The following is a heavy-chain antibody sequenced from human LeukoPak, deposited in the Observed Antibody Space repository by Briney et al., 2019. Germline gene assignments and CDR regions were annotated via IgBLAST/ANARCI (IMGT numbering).Heavy chain of an antibody. D-gene: IGHD5-12*01. CDR3: ARGQDLATIYDY. J-gene: IGHJ4*02. Sequence: GGSLRLSCAASGFTFSSYSMNWVRQAPGKGLEWVSSISSSSSYIYYADSVKGRFTISRDNAKNSLYLQMNSLRAEDTAVYYCARGQDLATIYDYWGQGTLVTVSS. V-gene: IGHV3-21*01. CDR1: GFTFSSYS. CDR2: ISSSSSYI.